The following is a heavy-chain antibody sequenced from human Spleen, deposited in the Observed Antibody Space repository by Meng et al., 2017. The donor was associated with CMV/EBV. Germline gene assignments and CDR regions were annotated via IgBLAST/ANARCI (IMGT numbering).Heavy chain of an antibody. CDR2: ITSRSTK. Sequence: ETLSLTCAASGFTFTSYSMNWVRQAPGKGLEWVSSITSRSTKYYADSVKGRFTISRDNAQNSLYLQMDSLRAEDTAVYYCARSLVYCVSDFWGPGILVTVSS. V-gene: IGHV3-69-1*01. J-gene: IGHJ4*02. CDR3: ARSLVYCVSDF. CDR1: GFTFTSYS. D-gene: IGHD2-21*01.